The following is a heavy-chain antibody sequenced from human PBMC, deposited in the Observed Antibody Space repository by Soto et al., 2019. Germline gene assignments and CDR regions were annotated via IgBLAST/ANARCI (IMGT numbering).Heavy chain of an antibody. CDR3: VRTSLVVAAATREDY. Sequence: EVQLVESGGGLVQPGGSLRLSCAASGFTFSSYWMHWVRQAPGNGLVWVSRINSDGSSTSYADSVKGRFTISRDNAKNTLYLQMNRLRDEDTAVYYCVRTSLVVAAATREDYWGQGTLVTVSS. CDR1: GFTFSSYW. V-gene: IGHV3-74*01. CDR2: INSDGSST. J-gene: IGHJ4*02. D-gene: IGHD2-15*01.